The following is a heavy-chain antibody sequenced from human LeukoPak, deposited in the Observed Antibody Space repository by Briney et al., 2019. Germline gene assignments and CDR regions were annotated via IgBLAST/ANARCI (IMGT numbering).Heavy chain of an antibody. D-gene: IGHD3-10*01. V-gene: IGHV1-46*01. CDR2: INPSGGRT. CDR3: AREASYFSAFDI. Sequence: GASVKVSCKASGYTFTRYYMHWVRQAPGQGLEWMGIINPSGGRTSYAQKFQGRVTVTRDTSTSTVYMELSSLKSEDTAVYYCAREASYFSAFDIWGQQTMVTVSS. CDR1: GYTFTRYY. J-gene: IGHJ3*02.